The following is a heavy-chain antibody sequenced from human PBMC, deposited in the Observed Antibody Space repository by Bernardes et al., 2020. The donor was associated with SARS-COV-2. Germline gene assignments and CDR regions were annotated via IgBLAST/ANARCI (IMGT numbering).Heavy chain of an antibody. D-gene: IGHD3-9*01. CDR2: ISTSGTTR. CDR1: GFTFNTYD. Sequence: GGSLRPSCVVSGFTFNTYDMNWVRQAPGKGLEWVSYISTSGTTRFYADSVKGRFTVSRDNARDSLYLEMNSLRVEETAVYYCARDRMNTLTARTIFDFEYWGRGTLVTVSS. J-gene: IGHJ4*02. CDR3: ARDRMNTLTARTIFDFEY. V-gene: IGHV3-48*03.